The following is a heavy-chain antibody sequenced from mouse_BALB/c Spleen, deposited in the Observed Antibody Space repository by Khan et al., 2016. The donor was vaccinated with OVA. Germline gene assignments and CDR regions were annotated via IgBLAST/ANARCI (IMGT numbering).Heavy chain of an antibody. CDR2: IYPNNGGS. CDR1: GYTFTDYN. J-gene: IGHJ3*01. D-gene: IGHD1-2*01. V-gene: IGHV1S29*02. CDR3: ARSGYGSFGY. Sequence: VRLQQSGPELVKPGASVKISCKASGYTFTDYNMDWVKQSHGKSLEWIGYIYPNNGGSGYNQKFKSKATLTVDSSSGTAYMELRSLTSEDSAVHYCARSGYGSFGYWGQGTLVTVSA.